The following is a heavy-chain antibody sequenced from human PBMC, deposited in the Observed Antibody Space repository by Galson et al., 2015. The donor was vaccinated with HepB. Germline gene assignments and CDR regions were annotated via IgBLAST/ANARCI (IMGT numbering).Heavy chain of an antibody. J-gene: IGHJ4*02. D-gene: IGHD6-19*01. V-gene: IGHV3-30-3*01. CDR1: GFTFSSYT. CDR2: ISYHGINK. Sequence: SLRLSCAASGFTFSSYTMHWVRQAPGKGLEWITLISYHGINKYHADSVKGRFTISRDNSMNTLYLQMNSLRPEDTAVYYCARGFTSGWQTPGYWGQGTLVIVSS. CDR3: ARGFTSGWQTPGY.